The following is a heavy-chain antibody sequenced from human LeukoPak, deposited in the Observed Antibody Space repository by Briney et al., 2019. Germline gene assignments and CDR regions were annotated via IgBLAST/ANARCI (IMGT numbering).Heavy chain of an antibody. CDR1: GFTFSSYG. V-gene: IGHV3-30*18. J-gene: IGHJ4*02. CDR3: AKDFYYGAHPFDY. D-gene: IGHD2/OR15-2a*01. CDR2: ISYDGSNK. Sequence: PGGSLRLSCAASGFTFSSYGMHWVRQAPGKGLEWVAVISYDGSNKYYADSVKGRFTISRDNSKNTLYLQMNSLRAEDTAVYYCAKDFYYGAHPFDYWGQGTLVTVSS.